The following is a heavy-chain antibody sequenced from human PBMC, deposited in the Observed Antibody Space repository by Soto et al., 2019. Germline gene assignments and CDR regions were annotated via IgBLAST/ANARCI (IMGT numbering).Heavy chain of an antibody. Sequence: GESLKISCKGSGYSFTSYWIGWVRQMPGKGLEWMGIIYPGDSDTRYSPSFQGQVTISADKSISTAYLQWSSLKASDTAMYYCARQRPVTTLYSDYGMDVRGQAPTVTVAS. V-gene: IGHV5-51*01. CDR1: GYSFTSYW. J-gene: IGHJ6*01. CDR3: ARQRPVTTLYSDYGMDV. CDR2: IYPGDSDT. D-gene: IGHD4-17*01.